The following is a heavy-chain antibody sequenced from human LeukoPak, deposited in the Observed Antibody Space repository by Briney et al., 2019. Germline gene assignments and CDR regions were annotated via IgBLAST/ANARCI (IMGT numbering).Heavy chain of an antibody. CDR2: IYYSWST. CDR3: GRGGDTYYYDSSGRRSAFDI. D-gene: IGHD3-22*01. J-gene: IGHJ3*02. CDR1: GGSISSYY. Sequence: PSETLSLTCTVSGGSISSYYWSWIRQPPGKGLEWIGYIYYSWSTNYNNPSLKSRVPISVDPSKNQFSLKLSSVIAADTAVYYCGRGGDTYYYDSSGRRSAFDIWGQGTMVTVSS. V-gene: IGHV4-59*01.